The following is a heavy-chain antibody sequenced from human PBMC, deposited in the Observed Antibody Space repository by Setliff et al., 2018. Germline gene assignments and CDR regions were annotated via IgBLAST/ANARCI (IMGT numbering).Heavy chain of an antibody. CDR2: IYYIGRT. CDR3: ARFLYCTSTRFPVTFYH. CDR1: GGSISSGDYY. V-gene: IGHV4-30-4*08. Sequence: SETLSLTCTVSGGSISSGDYYWSWIRQPPGKGLEWIAYIYYIGRTYYNPSLKSPVTIAVDTSKNQFSLNLTPVTAGDTAVYYCARFLYCTSTRFPVTFYHWGRGTLVTVSS. J-gene: IGHJ4*02. D-gene: IGHD2-2*01.